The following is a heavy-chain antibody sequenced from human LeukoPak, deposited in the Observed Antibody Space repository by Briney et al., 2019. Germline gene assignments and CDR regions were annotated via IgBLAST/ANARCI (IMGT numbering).Heavy chain of an antibody. Sequence: GGSLRLSCAASGFTFSSYAMHWVRQAPGKGLEWVAVISYDGSNKYYADSVKGRFTISRDNSKNTLYLQMNRLRAEDTAVYYCARAGIVLMVYAIFDYWGQGALVTVSS. J-gene: IGHJ4*02. CDR1: GFTFSSYA. D-gene: IGHD2-8*01. V-gene: IGHV3-30-3*01. CDR2: ISYDGSNK. CDR3: ARAGIVLMVYAIFDY.